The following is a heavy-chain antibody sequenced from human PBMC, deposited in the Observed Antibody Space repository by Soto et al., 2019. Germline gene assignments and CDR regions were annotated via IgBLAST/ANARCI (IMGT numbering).Heavy chain of an antibody. CDR2: IYYSGST. CDR1: VVSISSYY. J-gene: IGHJ3*02. CDR3: ARVAVAASDAFDI. V-gene: IGHV4-59*01. Sequence: SETLSLTCTFSVVSISSYYWSCIRHPPGKGLEWIGYIYYSGSTNYNPSLKSRVTISVDTSKNQFSLKLSSVTAADTAVYYCARVAVAASDAFDIWGQATMVTVSS. D-gene: IGHD6-19*01.